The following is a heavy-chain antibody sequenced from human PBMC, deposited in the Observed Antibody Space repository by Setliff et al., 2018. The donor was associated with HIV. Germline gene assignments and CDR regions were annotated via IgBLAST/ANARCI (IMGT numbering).Heavy chain of an antibody. CDR3: IRRRRAPGTGNLESY. CDR2: IYPGDSDT. D-gene: IGHD3-9*01. J-gene: IGHJ4*02. CDR1: GYNFNNYW. V-gene: IGHV5-51*01. Sequence: GESLKISCEASGYNFNNYWIGWVRQMPGKGLEWMGVIYPGDSDTRYGPSFEGHVTISADRSLTTAYLQWSSLQASDTVMYYCIRRRRAPGTGNLESYWGQGTLVTVSS.